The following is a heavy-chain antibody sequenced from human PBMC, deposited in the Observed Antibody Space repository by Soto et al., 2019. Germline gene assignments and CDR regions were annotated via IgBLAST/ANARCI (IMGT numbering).Heavy chain of an antibody. V-gene: IGHV3-30*18. D-gene: IGHD5-12*01. Sequence: GGSLRLSCAASGFTFSSYGMHWVRQAPGKGLEWGAVISYDGSNKYYADSVKGRFTISRDNSKNTLYLQMNSLRAEDTAVYYCAKEGGPTVVATKYYYYYYGMDVWGQGTTVTVSS. J-gene: IGHJ6*02. CDR2: ISYDGSNK. CDR1: GFTFSSYG. CDR3: AKEGGPTVVATKYYYYYYGMDV.